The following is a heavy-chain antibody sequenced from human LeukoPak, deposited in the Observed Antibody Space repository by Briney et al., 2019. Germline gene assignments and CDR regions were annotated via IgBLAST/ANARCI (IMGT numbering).Heavy chain of an antibody. J-gene: IGHJ4*02. Sequence: PSETLSLTCTDSGGSISPYYWSWVRQHPGKGLEWIGYFYVTRSPKYNPSLESRVTMSVDMSRNQFSLNLTSATAADTAVYYCARGRGSLTYWGQGTLGTVSS. V-gene: IGHV4-59*01. CDR2: FYVTRSP. CDR1: GGSISPYY. D-gene: IGHD3-10*01. CDR3: ARGRGSLTY.